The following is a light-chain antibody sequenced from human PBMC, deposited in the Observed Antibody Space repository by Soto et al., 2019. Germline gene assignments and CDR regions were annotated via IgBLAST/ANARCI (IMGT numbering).Light chain of an antibody. CDR1: SSNIGSNY. J-gene: IGLJ1*01. V-gene: IGLV1-47*02. CDR2: NNY. CDR3: SAWDASLSGYV. Sequence: QSVLTQPPSASGTPGQGVTTSCSGSSSNIGSNYVYWYQQLPGTAPKLLIYNNYQRPSGVPDRFSGSKSGTSASLAISGLRSEDEADYFCSAWDASLSGYVFGAGTKVTVL.